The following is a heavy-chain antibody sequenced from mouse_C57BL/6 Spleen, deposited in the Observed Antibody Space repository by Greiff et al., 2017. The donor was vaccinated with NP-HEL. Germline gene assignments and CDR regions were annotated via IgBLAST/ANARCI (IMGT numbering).Heavy chain of an antibody. CDR3: ARYYYGSYFDY. Sequence: EVQGVESGGGLVKPGGSLKLSCAASGFTFSSYTMSWVRQTPEKRLEWVATISGGGGNTYYPDSVKGRFTISRDNAKNTLYLQMSSLRSEDTALYYCARYYYGSYFDYWGQGTTLTVSS. V-gene: IGHV5-9*01. CDR1: GFTFSSYT. CDR2: ISGGGGNT. D-gene: IGHD1-1*01. J-gene: IGHJ2*01.